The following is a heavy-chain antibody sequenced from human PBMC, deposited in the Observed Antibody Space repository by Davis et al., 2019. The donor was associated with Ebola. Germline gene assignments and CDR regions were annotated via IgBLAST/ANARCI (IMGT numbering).Heavy chain of an antibody. Sequence: ESLKISCAASGFSFTNAWMAWVRQAPGKGLEWVGRIKNKADGGTTDYAAPVKGRFTISRDDSKNTLYLQMDSLKTEDTAVYYCTRDWVDYWGQGTLVTVSS. CDR1: GFSFTNAW. J-gene: IGHJ4*02. CDR2: IKNKADGGTT. V-gene: IGHV3-15*01. CDR3: TRDWVDY. D-gene: IGHD3/OR15-3a*01.